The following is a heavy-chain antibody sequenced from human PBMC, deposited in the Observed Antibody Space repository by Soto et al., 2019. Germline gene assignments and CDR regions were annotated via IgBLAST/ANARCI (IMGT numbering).Heavy chain of an antibody. CDR1: GGSFSGYY. CDR3: ARSREQWLVDAFDI. CDR2: INPSGSP. Sequence: SETLSLTCAVYGGSFSGYYWSWIRQPPGKGLEWVGEINPSGSPNYNPSRNSRVTISVDTSKNQFSLKLSSVTAADTAVYYCARSREQWLVDAFDIWGQGTMVTV. V-gene: IGHV4-34*01. J-gene: IGHJ3*02. D-gene: IGHD6-19*01.